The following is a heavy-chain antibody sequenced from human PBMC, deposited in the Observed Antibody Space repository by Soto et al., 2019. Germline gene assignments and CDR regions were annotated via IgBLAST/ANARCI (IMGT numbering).Heavy chain of an antibody. D-gene: IGHD1-7*01. CDR3: ARGVTGTTFSWGETPAEDYYYYYMDV. J-gene: IGHJ6*03. CDR2: ISAYNGNT. Sequence: QVQLVQSGAEVKKPGASVKVSCKASGYTFTSYGISWVRQAPGQGLEWMGWISAYNGNTNYAQKLQGRVTMTTDTSTSTAYMELRSLRSDDTAVYYCARGVTGTTFSWGETPAEDYYYYYMDVWGKGTTVTVSS. V-gene: IGHV1-18*01. CDR1: GYTFTSYG.